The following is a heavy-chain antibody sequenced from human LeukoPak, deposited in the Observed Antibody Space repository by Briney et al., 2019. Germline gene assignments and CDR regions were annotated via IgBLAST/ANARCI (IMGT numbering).Heavy chain of an antibody. Sequence: SETLSLTCTVSGGSISSSSYYWGWIRQPPGKGLEWIGSIYYSGSTYYNPSLKSRVTISVDTSKNQFSLKLSSVTAADTAVYYCAREDGYDFWSGYYSSYYYYMDVWGKGTTVTVSS. CDR3: AREDGYDFWSGYYSSYYYYMDV. CDR2: IYYSGST. CDR1: GGSISSSSYY. V-gene: IGHV4-39*02. D-gene: IGHD3-3*01. J-gene: IGHJ6*03.